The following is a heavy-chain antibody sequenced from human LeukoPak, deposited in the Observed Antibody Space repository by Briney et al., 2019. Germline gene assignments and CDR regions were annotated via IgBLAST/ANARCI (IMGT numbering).Heavy chain of an antibody. J-gene: IGHJ6*02. CDR2: ISYDGSNK. D-gene: IGHD2-2*01. CDR3: ARDALDIVVVPAAKQHYYYYGMDV. Sequence: GGSLRLSCAASGFTFSSYAMPWVRQAPGKGLEWVAVISYDGSNKYYADSVKGRFTISRDNSKNTLYLQMNSLRAEDTAVYYCARDALDIVVVPAAKQHYYYYGMDVWGQGTTVTVSS. CDR1: GFTFSSYA. V-gene: IGHV3-30-3*01.